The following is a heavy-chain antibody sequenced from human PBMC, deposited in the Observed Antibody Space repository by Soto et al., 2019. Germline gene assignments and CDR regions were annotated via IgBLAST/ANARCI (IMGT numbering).Heavy chain of an antibody. CDR2: INHSGST. D-gene: IGHD6-19*01. Sequence: SETLSLTCAVYGGSFSGYYWSWIRQPPGKGLEWIGEINHSGSTNYNPSLKSRVTISVDTSKNQFSLKLSSVTAADTAVYYCARGGLYSSGWYRYWGQGTLVTVSS. J-gene: IGHJ4*02. V-gene: IGHV4-34*01. CDR3: ARGGLYSSGWYRY. CDR1: GGSFSGYY.